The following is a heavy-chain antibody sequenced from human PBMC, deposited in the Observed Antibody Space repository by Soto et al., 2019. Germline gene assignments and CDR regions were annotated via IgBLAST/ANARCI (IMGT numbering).Heavy chain of an antibody. Sequence: PSETLSLTCTVSGGSISSYYWSWIRQPAGKGLEWIGYIYASGSPYYNPSLRSRVTISADTSKNQISLKLTSPTAAAPAVYYGARGVGSSPPRYWGRGTLVTVSS. CDR2: IYASGSP. CDR1: GGSISSYY. V-gene: IGHV4-4*07. J-gene: IGHJ4*02. CDR3: ARGVGSSPPRY. D-gene: IGHD1-26*01.